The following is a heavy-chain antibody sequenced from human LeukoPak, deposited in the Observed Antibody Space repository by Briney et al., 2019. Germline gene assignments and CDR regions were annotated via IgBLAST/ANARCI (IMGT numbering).Heavy chain of an antibody. J-gene: IGHJ3*02. CDR3: ARDGRAIGYYDSSGYKGAFDI. D-gene: IGHD3-22*01. CDR2: ISSSSSTI. CDR1: GFTFSSYS. V-gene: IGHV3-48*04. Sequence: GGSLRLSCAASGFTFSSYSMNWVRQAPGKGLEWVSYISSSSSTIYYADSVKGRFTISRDNAKNSLYLQMNSLRAEDTAVYYCARDGRAIGYYDSSGYKGAFDIWGQGTMVTVSS.